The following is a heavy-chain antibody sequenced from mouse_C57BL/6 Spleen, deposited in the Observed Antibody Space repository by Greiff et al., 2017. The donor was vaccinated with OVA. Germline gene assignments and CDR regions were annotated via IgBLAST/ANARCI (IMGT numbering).Heavy chain of an antibody. CDR3: ARRPYYGSSYDWYFDV. CDR2: IWWDDDK. D-gene: IGHD1-1*01. CDR1: GFSLSTFGMG. J-gene: IGHJ1*03. V-gene: IGHV8-8*01. Sequence: QVTLKVSGPGILQPSQTLSLTCSFSGFSLSTFGMGVGWIRQPSGKGLEWLAHIWWDDDKYYNPALKSRLTISKDTSKNQVFLKIANVDTADTATYYCARRPYYGSSYDWYFDVWGTGTTVTVSS.